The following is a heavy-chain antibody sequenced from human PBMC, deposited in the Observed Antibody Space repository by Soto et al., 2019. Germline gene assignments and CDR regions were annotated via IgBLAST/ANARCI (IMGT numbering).Heavy chain of an antibody. CDR2: ISGSGGST. CDR3: ANGRSRSFDDILSNYYFS. Sequence: EVQLLESGGGLVQPGGSLRLSCAASGFTFSSYAMSWVRQAPGKGLEWVSAISGSGGSTYYADSVKGRFTISRDNSKNTLYLKINSLRAEDTAVYYCANGRSRSFDDILSNYYFSWGQGTLVTVSS. V-gene: IGHV3-23*01. J-gene: IGHJ5*02. CDR1: GFTFSSYA. D-gene: IGHD3-9*01.